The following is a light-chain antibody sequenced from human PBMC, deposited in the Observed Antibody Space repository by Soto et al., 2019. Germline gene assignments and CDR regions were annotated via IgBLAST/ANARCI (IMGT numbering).Light chain of an antibody. CDR3: HQYYNWPPVT. V-gene: IGKV3-15*01. CDR1: QSVYNN. CDR2: GAS. J-gene: IGKJ3*01. Sequence: EIFLTQSPGTLSFYPGERATLSCRASQSVYNNLAWYQQKPGQAPRLLIYGASTRATGIPARFSGSGSGTEFTLTISSLQSEDFAVYFCHQYYNWPPVTFGPGTKVDI.